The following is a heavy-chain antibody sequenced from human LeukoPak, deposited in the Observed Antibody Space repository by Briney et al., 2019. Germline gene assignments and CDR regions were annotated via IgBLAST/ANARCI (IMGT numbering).Heavy chain of an antibody. CDR2: VYYSGST. D-gene: IGHD4-17*01. Sequence: SETLSLTCTVSNDSIIGYYWSWIRQPPGQGLEWIGYVYYSGSTNYNPSLKSRVTISIDTSKNQFSLRLTSVTAADTAVYYCARPVGDYGDYFDAFDIWGQGTMDTVSS. CDR3: ARPVGDYGDYFDAFDI. J-gene: IGHJ3*02. V-gene: IGHV4-59*08. CDR1: NDSIIGYY.